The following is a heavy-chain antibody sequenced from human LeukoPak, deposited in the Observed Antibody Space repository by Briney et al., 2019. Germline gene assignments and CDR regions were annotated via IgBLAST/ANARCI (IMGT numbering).Heavy chain of an antibody. J-gene: IGHJ4*02. Sequence: PGGSLRLSCVASGFPFSSYWMTWVRQAPGKGLEWVAVISYDESNKYYADSVKDRFTISRDNSKNTLYLQMNSLRAEDTAVYYCAKDHTQDTAMVPVDYWGQGTLVTVSS. D-gene: IGHD5-18*01. CDR1: GFPFSSYW. CDR3: AKDHTQDTAMVPVDY. V-gene: IGHV3-30*18. CDR2: ISYDESNK.